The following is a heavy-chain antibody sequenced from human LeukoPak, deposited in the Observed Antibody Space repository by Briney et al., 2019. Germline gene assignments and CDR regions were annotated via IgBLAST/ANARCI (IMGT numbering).Heavy chain of an antibody. CDR2: ISGSGGST. D-gene: IGHD3-22*01. Sequence: GGSLRLSCAASGFTFSDYYMSWIRQAPGKGLEWVSAISGSGGSTYYADSVKGRFTISRDNSKNTLYLQMNSLRAEDTAVYYCAKDQDSSGYYPNWFDPWGQGTLVTVSS. V-gene: IGHV3-23*01. J-gene: IGHJ5*02. CDR1: GFTFSDYY. CDR3: AKDQDSSGYYPNWFDP.